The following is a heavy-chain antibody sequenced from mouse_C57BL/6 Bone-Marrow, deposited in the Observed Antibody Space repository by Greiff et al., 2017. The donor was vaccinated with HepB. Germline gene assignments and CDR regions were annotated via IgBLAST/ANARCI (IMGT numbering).Heavy chain of an antibody. J-gene: IGHJ2*01. D-gene: IGHD1-1*01. CDR2: IHPNSGST. CDR3: ARRIITTVVATSSDFDY. V-gene: IGHV1-64*01. Sequence: VQLQQPGAELVKPGASVKLSCKASGYTFTSYWMHWVKQRPGQGLEWIGMIHPNSGSTNYNEKFKSKATLTVDKSSSTAYMQLSSLTSEDSAVYYCARRIITTVVATSSDFDYWGQGTTLTVSS. CDR1: GYTFTSYW.